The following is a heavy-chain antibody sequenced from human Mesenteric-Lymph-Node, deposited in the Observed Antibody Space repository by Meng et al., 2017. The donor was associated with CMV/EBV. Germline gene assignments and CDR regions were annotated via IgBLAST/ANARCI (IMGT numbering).Heavy chain of an antibody. V-gene: IGHV3-11*04. J-gene: IGHJ4*02. CDR1: GFIFSDYY. CDR3: ASSGGLWAAGLGFYY. D-gene: IGHD6-13*01. CDR2: ISSSGSTI. Sequence: GGSLRLSCAASGFIFSDYYMSWIRQAPGKGLEWVAYISSSGSTIYYADSLKGRFTISRDNAKNSLYLQMNSLRAEDTAVYYCASSGGLWAAGLGFYYWGQGTLVTVSS.